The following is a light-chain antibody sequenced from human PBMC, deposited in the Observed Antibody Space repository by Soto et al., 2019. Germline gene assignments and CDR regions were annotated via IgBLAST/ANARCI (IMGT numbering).Light chain of an antibody. CDR2: GNT. CDR1: SPNIGAGYD. J-gene: IGLJ2*01. Sequence: QSVLTQPPSVSGAPGQRVTISCTGSSPNIGAGYDVHWYHQLPGTAPKLLIFGNTNRPSGVPDRFSGSKSGTSASLAINGLQADDEANYYCHSYDSTLSASIFGGGTKLTVL. CDR3: HSYDSTLSASI. V-gene: IGLV1-40*01.